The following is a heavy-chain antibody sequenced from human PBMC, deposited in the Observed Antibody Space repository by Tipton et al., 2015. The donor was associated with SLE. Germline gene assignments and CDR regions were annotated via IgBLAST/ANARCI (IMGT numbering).Heavy chain of an antibody. J-gene: IGHJ5*02. Sequence: TLSLTCTVYGGSFSGYYRSWIRQTPEKGLEWIGEINYSGTTNYSPSLESRASISEDTSKNQFTLRLTSVTAADTAVYYCARDHGGSYYGWFDPWGQGTLVTVSS. V-gene: IGHV4-34*01. CDR3: ARDHGGSYYGWFDP. CDR2: INYSGTT. D-gene: IGHD1-26*01. CDR1: GGSFSGYY.